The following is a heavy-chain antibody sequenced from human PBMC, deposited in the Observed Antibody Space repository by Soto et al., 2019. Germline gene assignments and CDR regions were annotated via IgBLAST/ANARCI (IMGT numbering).Heavy chain of an antibody. Sequence: EVQLVESGGGLVQPGGSLRLSCAASGFTFSSYSMNWVRQAPGKGLEWVSYISSSSSTIYYADSVKGRFTISRDNAKNSLYLQMNSLRAEDTAVYYCARDGALFEDYGDYGPYFDYWGQGTLVTVSS. CDR2: ISSSSSTI. CDR3: ARDGALFEDYGDYGPYFDY. J-gene: IGHJ4*02. D-gene: IGHD4-17*01. CDR1: GFTFSSYS. V-gene: IGHV3-48*01.